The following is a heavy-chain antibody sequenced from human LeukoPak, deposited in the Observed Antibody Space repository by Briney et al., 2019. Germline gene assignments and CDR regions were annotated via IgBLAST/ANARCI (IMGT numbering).Heavy chain of an antibody. J-gene: IGHJ4*02. V-gene: IGHV3-66*01. Sequence: GGSLRLSCAASGFTVSSKYMSWVRQAPGKGLEWVSILYSNGSTYYAGSVEGRFTISRDNSKNTLYFQMNSLRVEDTAVYYCAKSERLSMIGGWAPTFDSWGQGTLVTVSS. CDR3: AKSERLSMIGGWAPTFDS. D-gene: IGHD3-22*01. CDR1: GFTVSSKY. CDR2: LYSNGST.